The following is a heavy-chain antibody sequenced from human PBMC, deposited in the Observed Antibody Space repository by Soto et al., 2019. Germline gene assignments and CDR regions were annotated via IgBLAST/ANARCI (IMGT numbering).Heavy chain of an antibody. CDR3: ARGDRGALYL. Sequence: EVQLVESGGGLVRPGGSLRLSCAASGFTFSYYWMHWVRQAPGKGLVWVSRIHSDGSSTTYADFVKSRFIISRDNARNKVDSQINSVRVEDTAVYYGARGDRGALYLWGQGTVVTVSS. V-gene: IGHV3-74*01. CDR1: GFTFSYYW. J-gene: IGHJ3*01. CDR2: IHSDGSST.